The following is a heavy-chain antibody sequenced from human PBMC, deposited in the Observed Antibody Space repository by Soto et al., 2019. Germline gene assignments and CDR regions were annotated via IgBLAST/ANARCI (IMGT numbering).Heavy chain of an antibody. CDR1: GFTFNNYA. J-gene: IGHJ4*02. CDR3: AKDRNYPRDQFHN. V-gene: IGHV3-23*01. CDR2: ISANGQGI. Sequence: EVQLLESWGGLVQPGGSLRLSCAASGFTFNNYAMSWVRQAPGKGLEWVSAISANGQGIYYADSVKGRFIISRDSSKNTVFLHMDSLTAEDTAVYYCAKDRNYPRDQFHNWGQGTLVTVSS. D-gene: IGHD1-7*01.